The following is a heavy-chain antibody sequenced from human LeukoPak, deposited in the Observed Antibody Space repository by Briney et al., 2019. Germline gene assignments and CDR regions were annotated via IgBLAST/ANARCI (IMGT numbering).Heavy chain of an antibody. CDR3: ATPLDYYDSSGYHQGGD. J-gene: IGHJ4*02. D-gene: IGHD3-22*01. CDR2: IKEDGSKK. Sequence: GGSLRLSCAASGFTFSSCWMTWVRQAPGKGLEWVANIKEDGSKKNYVDSVKGRFTIFRDNAKNSLYLQMNSLRAEDAAVYYCATPLDYYDSSGYHQGGDWGQGTLVTVSS. V-gene: IGHV3-7*03. CDR1: GFTFSSCW.